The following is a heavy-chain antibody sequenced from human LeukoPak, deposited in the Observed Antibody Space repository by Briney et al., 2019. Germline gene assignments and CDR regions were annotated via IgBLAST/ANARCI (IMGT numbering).Heavy chain of an antibody. D-gene: IGHD3-10*01. CDR3: AKHTGSFDY. J-gene: IGHJ4*02. Sequence: GGSLRLSCASSGFTFSSYAMSWVRQAPGKGLEWVSAISGSGGSTYYADSVKGRSTISRDNSKNTLYLQMNSLRAEDTALYYCAKHTGSFDYWGQGTLVTVSS. V-gene: IGHV3-23*01. CDR2: ISGSGGST. CDR1: GFTFSSYA.